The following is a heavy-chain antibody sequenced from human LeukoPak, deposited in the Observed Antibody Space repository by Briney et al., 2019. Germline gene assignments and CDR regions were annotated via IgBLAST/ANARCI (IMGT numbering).Heavy chain of an antibody. Sequence: SETXSLTCTVSGGSMSSSSYYWGWIRQPPGKGLEWIGSMYYSGSTYYNRYVKSRITISVDREKNKFSLKLSSVTAADTAVYFCARHVYSSSWIYYYYYMDVWGKGTTVTVSS. CDR1: GGSMSSSSYY. D-gene: IGHD6-13*01. CDR2: MYYSGST. CDR3: ARHVYSSSWIYYYYYMDV. J-gene: IGHJ6*03. V-gene: IGHV4-39*01.